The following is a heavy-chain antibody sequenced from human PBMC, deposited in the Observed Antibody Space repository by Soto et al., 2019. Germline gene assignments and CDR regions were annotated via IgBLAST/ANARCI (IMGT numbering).Heavy chain of an antibody. CDR3: AREYYDYVWGSYRYYYGMDV. J-gene: IGHJ6*02. V-gene: IGHV3-23*01. CDR2: ISGSGTRT. Sequence: PGGSLRLSCVASGFTFSTSAMSWVRQAPGKGLEWVSGISGSGTRTYYADSMKGRFTINRDNSRNSLYLQMNSLRAEDTAVYYCAREYYDYVWGSYRYYYGMDVWGQGTTVTVSS. CDR1: GFTFSTSA. D-gene: IGHD3-16*02.